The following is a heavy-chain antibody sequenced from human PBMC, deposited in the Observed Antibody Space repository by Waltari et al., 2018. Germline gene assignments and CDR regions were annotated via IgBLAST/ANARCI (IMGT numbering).Heavy chain of an antibody. CDR1: GFTFSNFA. D-gene: IGHD3-10*01. V-gene: IGHV3-23*01. CDR2: ISDSGSDT. CDR3: AKDSPFGDD. Sequence: EVQLLDSGGGLVQPGGSLRLSCAASGFTFSNFAMTWVRQAPGKGVEWVSVISDSGSDTYYAESVKGRFTVSRDNSKNTLYLQMNSLRAEDTAVYQCAKDSPFGDDWGQGTLVTVSS. J-gene: IGHJ4*02.